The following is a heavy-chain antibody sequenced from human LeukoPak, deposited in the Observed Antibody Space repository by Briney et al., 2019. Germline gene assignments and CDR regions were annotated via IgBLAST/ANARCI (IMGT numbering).Heavy chain of an antibody. J-gene: IGHJ4*02. CDR3: AKAVSYYYDSSGYPYYFDY. CDR1: GFTFSSYA. CDR2: ISGRGGST. V-gene: IGHV3-23*01. D-gene: IGHD3-22*01. Sequence: PGGSLRLSCAASGFTFSSYAMSGVRQAPGKGLGWVSAISGRGGSTYYADSVKGRFTISRDNSKNTLYLQMNSLRAEDTAVYYCAKAVSYYYDSSGYPYYFDYWGQGTLVTVSS.